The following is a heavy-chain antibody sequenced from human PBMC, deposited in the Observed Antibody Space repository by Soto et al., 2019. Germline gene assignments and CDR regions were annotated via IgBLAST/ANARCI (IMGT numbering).Heavy chain of an antibody. J-gene: IGHJ4*02. Sequence: SETLSLTCPVSGGSISTVGHYWTWIRQPPGKGLEWIGSIYHTGSTYYSKSLRSRLTMSVDTSKSQFSLRLSPVTAADTAVYYCARATGTLRSRNCDYWGQGSLVTVSS. CDR3: ARATGTLRSRNCDY. D-gene: IGHD1-1*01. V-gene: IGHV4-31*03. CDR1: GGSISTVGHY. CDR2: IYHTGST.